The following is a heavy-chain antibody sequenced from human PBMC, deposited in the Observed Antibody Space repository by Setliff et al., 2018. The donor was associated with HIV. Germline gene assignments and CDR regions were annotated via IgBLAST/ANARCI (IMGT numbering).Heavy chain of an antibody. Sequence: SETLSLTCTVSGGSISSSSYYWGWIRQPPGKGLEWIGSIYYSGSTYYNPSLKSRVTISVDTSKNQFSLKLSSVTDADTAVYYCARHVGYSSSSLDYWGQGTLVTVSS. CDR1: GGSISSSSYY. J-gene: IGHJ4*02. V-gene: IGHV4-39*01. D-gene: IGHD6-6*01. CDR2: IYYSGST. CDR3: ARHVGYSSSSLDY.